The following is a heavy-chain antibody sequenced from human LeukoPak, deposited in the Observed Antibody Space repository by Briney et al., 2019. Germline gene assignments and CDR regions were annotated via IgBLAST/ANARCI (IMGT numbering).Heavy chain of an antibody. Sequence: GGSLRLSCAASGFTFDDYAMHWVRQAPGKGLQWVSLISSDGDSTNYADSVKGRFTISRDNSKNTLYLQMNSLRAEDTAVYYCVGDLLSAGPDTLGAFDIWGQGTMVTVSS. CDR1: GFTFDDYA. J-gene: IGHJ3*02. CDR2: ISSDGDST. CDR3: VGDLLSAGPDTLGAFDI. V-gene: IGHV3-43D*04. D-gene: IGHD1-26*01.